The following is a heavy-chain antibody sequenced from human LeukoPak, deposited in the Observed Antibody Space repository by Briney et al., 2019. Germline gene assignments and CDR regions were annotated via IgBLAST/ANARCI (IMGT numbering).Heavy chain of an antibody. CDR3: ARGGIDFWSGYYAREFDY. J-gene: IGHJ4*02. D-gene: IGHD3-3*01. V-gene: IGHV5-51*01. Sequence: GESLKISCKGSGYSFTSYWIGWVRQMPGKGLEWMGTIYPGDSDTRYSPSFQGQVTISADKSISTAYLQWSSLKASDTAMYYCARGGIDFWSGYYAREFDYWGQGTLVTVSS. CDR1: GYSFTSYW. CDR2: IYPGDSDT.